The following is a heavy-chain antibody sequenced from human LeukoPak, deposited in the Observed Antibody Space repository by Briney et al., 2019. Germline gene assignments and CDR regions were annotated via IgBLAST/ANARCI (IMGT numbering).Heavy chain of an antibody. CDR1: GFTFSSYG. Sequence: GGSLRLSCAASGFTFSSYGMNWVRQAPGKGLEWVAVISYDGSNKYYADSVKGRFTISRDNSKNTLYLQMNSLRAEDTAVYYCANLPGALGYCSGGSCYRKNYYYYYYGMDVWGQGTTVTVSS. CDR3: ANLPGALGYCSGGSCYRKNYYYYYYGMDV. V-gene: IGHV3-30*18. CDR2: ISYDGSNK. D-gene: IGHD2-15*01. J-gene: IGHJ6*02.